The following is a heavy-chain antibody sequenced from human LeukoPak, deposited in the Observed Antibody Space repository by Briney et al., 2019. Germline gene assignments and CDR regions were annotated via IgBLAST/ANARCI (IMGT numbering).Heavy chain of an antibody. CDR3: ASGWGYFDY. V-gene: IGHV4-34*01. CDR1: GGSFSGYY. D-gene: IGHD3-16*01. Sequence: SETLSLTCAVYGGSFSGYYRSWIRHPPGKGLEWIGEINHSGSTNYNPSLKSRVTISVDTSKNQFSLKLSSVTAADTAVYYCASGWGYFDYWGQGTLVTVSS. CDR2: INHSGST. J-gene: IGHJ4*02.